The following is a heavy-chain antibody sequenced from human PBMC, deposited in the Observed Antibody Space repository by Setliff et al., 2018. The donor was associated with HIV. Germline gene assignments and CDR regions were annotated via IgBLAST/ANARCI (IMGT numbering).Heavy chain of an antibody. CDR1: RYTFTGYY. J-gene: IGHJ6*02. V-gene: IGHV1-2*04. D-gene: IGHD4-17*01. Sequence: ASVKVSCKASRYTFTGYYMHWVRQAPGQGLEWMGWINPNSGGTNYAQKFQGWVTMTRDTSISTAYMELSRLRSDDTAVYYCARGGLGGDYGVGVFYYYYYGMDVWGQGTTVTVSS. CDR2: INPNSGGT. CDR3: ARGGLGGDYGVGVFYYYYYGMDV.